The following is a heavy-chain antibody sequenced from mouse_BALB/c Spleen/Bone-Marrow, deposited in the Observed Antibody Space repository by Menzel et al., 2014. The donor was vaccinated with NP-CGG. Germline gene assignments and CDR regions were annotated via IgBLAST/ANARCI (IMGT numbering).Heavy chain of an antibody. CDR3: EGLGYYGAMAY. CDR1: GFDFSTYR. D-gene: IGHD1-1*01. V-gene: IGHV4-1*02. Sequence: EVKLLESGGGLVQPGGSLKLSCAASGFDFSTYRMSWVRQAPGKGLEWIGEINPDSTTINYTPSLKNKFIISRDNAKNTLYLQMSKVRSEDTALYYCEGLGYYGAMAYWGQGTSVTVSS. CDR2: INPDSTTI. J-gene: IGHJ4*01.